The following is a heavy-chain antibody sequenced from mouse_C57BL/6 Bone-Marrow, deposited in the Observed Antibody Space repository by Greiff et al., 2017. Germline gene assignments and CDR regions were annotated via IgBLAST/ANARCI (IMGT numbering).Heavy chain of an antibody. J-gene: IGHJ3*01. CDR1: GFSLSTSGMG. CDR3: ARREASQAWFAY. D-gene: IGHD3-2*02. Sequence: QVQLKESGPGILQSSQTLSLTCSFSGFSLSTSGMGVSWIRQPSGKGLEWLAHIYWDDDKRNNPSLKSRLTISKDTSRNHVFLKITSVDTADTATYCCARREASQAWFAYWGQGALVTVSA. V-gene: IGHV8-12*01. CDR2: IYWDDDK.